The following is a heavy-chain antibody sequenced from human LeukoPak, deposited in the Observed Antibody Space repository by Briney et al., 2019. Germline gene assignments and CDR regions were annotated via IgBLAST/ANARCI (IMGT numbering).Heavy chain of an antibody. CDR2: ISHDGSNK. CDR3: ARDQEGTPFYYFDY. Sequence: PGGSLRLSCAASGFTFSSYAMHWVLQAPGKGLEWVAVISHDGSNKYYADSVKGRFTISRDNSKNTLYLQMNSLRAEDTAVYYCARDQEGTPFYYFDYWGQGTLVTVSS. D-gene: IGHD1-1*01. CDR1: GFTFSSYA. J-gene: IGHJ4*02. V-gene: IGHV3-30-3*01.